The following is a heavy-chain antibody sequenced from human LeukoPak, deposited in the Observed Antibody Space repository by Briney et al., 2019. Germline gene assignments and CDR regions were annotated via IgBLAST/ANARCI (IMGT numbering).Heavy chain of an antibody. D-gene: IGHD2-2*01. V-gene: IGHV3-23*01. CDR2: ISGSGGST. CDR1: GFTFSSYA. CDR3: AKDAPVNIVVVPAANS. Sequence: GSLRLSCAASGFTFSSYAMSWVRQAPGKGLEWVSAISGSGGSTYYADSVKGRFTISRDNSKNTLYLQMNSLRAEDTAVYHCAKDAPVNIVVVPAANSWGQGTLVTVSS. J-gene: IGHJ4*02.